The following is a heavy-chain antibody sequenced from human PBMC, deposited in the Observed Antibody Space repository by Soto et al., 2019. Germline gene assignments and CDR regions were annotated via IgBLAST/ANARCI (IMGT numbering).Heavy chain of an antibody. Sequence: ASVKVSCKASGVTFSSYRINWVRQAPGQGLEWVGGLVPIYRTADYAQKFQGRVTITADEYTRTSYMELSSLRSEETAVYYCARGSIAAADGAFDIGGQGTMVPVSS. CDR1: GVTFSSYR. CDR3: ARGSIAAADGAFDI. J-gene: IGHJ3*02. D-gene: IGHD6-13*01. CDR2: LVPIYRTA. V-gene: IGHV1-69*13.